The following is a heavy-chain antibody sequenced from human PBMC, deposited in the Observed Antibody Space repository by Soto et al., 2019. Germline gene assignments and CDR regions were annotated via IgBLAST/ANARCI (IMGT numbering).Heavy chain of an antibody. D-gene: IGHD3-16*01. CDR3: ARIRARFGESNTRYDP. CDR2: IKQDGSEK. J-gene: IGHJ5*02. V-gene: IGHV3-7*05. Sequence: GGSLRLSCAASGFTFSSYWMSWVRQAPGKGLEWVANIKQDGSEKYYVDSVKGRFTISRDNAKNSLYLQMNSLRAEDTAVYYCARIRARFGESNTRYDPWGQGTLVTVSS. CDR1: GFTFSSYW.